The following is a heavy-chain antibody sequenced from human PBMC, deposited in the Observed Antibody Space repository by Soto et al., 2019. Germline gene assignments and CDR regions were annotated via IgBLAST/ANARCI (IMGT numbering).Heavy chain of an antibody. CDR2: IYPSASS. D-gene: IGHD1-1*01. Sequence: SETLSLTCSVSGFAISRGYYWSWVRQPPGKGREWVGCIYPSASSYHNPSLATRLRLSIHKSKHQFTLNLTSVTAADTALYFCAREKVGTTFLNNWGQGIQVNVCS. CDR3: AREKVGTTFLNN. CDR1: GFAISRGYY. V-gene: IGHV4-38-2*02. J-gene: IGHJ4*02.